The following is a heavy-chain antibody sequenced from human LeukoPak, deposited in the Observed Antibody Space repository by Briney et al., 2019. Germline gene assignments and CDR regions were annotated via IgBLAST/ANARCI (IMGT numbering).Heavy chain of an antibody. J-gene: IGHJ4*02. CDR2: ISSSSSYT. CDR1: GFTFSDYY. CDR3: ARGRSDYDILTGYYAY. Sequence: GSLRLSCAASGFTFSDYYMSWIRQAPGKGLEWVSYISSSSSYTNYADSVKGRFTISRDNAKNSLYLQMNSLRAEDTAVYYCARGRSDYDILTGYYAYWGQGTLVTVSS. V-gene: IGHV3-11*06. D-gene: IGHD3-9*01.